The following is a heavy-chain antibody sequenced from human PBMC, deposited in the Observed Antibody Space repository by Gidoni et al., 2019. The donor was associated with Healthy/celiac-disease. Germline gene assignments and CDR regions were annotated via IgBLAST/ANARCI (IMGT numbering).Heavy chain of an antibody. CDR3: AKERYRGYSYGCPDY. J-gene: IGHJ4*02. Sequence: EVQVLESGGGLVQPGGSLRLSCAASGFTFSNYAMSWVRQAPGKGLEWVSVISGSGGSTYYADTVKGRFTMSRDNSKNTVYLQMNSLGAEDTAVYYCAKERYRGYSYGCPDYWGQGTLVAVSS. D-gene: IGHD5-18*01. V-gene: IGHV3-23*01. CDR2: ISGSGGST. CDR1: GFTFSNYA.